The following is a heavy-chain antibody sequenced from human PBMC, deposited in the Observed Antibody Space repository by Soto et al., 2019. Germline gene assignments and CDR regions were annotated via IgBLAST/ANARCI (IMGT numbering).Heavy chain of an antibody. CDR2: ISAYNGNT. J-gene: IGHJ4*02. Sequence: ASVKVSCKASGYLFISYGISWVRQAPGQGLEWMGRISAYNGNTNYAQNLQGRATMTTDTSTNTAYMELRSLRSDDTAVYYCARDLDGSGSYYTDYWGPGTLVTSPQ. CDR1: GYLFISYG. CDR3: ARDLDGSGSYYTDY. V-gene: IGHV1-18*01. D-gene: IGHD3-10*01.